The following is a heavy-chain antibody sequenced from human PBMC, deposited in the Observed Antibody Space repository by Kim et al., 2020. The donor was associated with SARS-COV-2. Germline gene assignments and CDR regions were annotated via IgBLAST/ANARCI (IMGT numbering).Heavy chain of an antibody. V-gene: IGHV3-23*01. CDR3: AKDGAYFDILTGANWFDS. Sequence: GGSLRLSCAASGFTFSSYAMIWVRQPPGKGLEWVSYLSGSGGNTYYADSVKGRFTISRDNSKNTLFIDMNSLRAEDTATYYCAKDGAYFDILTGANWFDSWGQGTLVTVSS. D-gene: IGHD3-9*01. J-gene: IGHJ5*01. CDR1: GFTFSSYA. CDR2: LSGSGGNT.